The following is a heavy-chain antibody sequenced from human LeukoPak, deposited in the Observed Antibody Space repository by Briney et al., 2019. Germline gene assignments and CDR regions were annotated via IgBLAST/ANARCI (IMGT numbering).Heavy chain of an antibody. CDR1: GFTFSSYS. CDR2: ISSSSSTI. CDR3: AGRYCTSGVCSPFGY. Sequence: PGESLRLSCAASGFTFSSYSMNWVRQAPGKGLEWVSYISSSSSTIYYADSVKGRFTISRDNAKNSLYLQMNSLRAEDTAVYYCAGRYCTSGVCSPFGYWGQGTLVTVSS. D-gene: IGHD2-8*01. J-gene: IGHJ4*02. V-gene: IGHV3-48*04.